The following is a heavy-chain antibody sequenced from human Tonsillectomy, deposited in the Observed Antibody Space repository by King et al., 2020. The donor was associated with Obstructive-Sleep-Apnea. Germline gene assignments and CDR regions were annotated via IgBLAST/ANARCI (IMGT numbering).Heavy chain of an antibody. D-gene: IGHD2-15*01. Sequence: QLQESGPGLVKPSETLSLTCTVSGGSISSYYWSWIRQPPGKGLEWIGYIYYSGSTNYNPSLKSRVTISVDTSKNQFSLKLSSVTAADTAVYYCARDIGYCSGGSCYSPRGYYYYGMDVWGQGTTVTVSS. CDR1: GGSISSYY. V-gene: IGHV4-59*01. J-gene: IGHJ6*02. CDR2: IYYSGST. CDR3: ARDIGYCSGGSCYSPRGYYYYGMDV.